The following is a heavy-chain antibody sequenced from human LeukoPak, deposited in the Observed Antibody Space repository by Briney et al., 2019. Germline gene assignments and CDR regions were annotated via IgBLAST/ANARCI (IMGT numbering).Heavy chain of an antibody. D-gene: IGHD3-10*01. J-gene: IGHJ4*02. V-gene: IGHV4-34*01. CDR3: ARGPYGSGSIWVYFDY. CDR2: INHSGST. Sequence: SETLSLTCAVYGGSFSGYYWSWIRQPPGKGLEWIGEINHSGSTNYNPSLKSRVTISVDTSKNQFSLKLSSVTAADTAVYYCARGPYGSGSIWVYFDYWGQGTLVTASS. CDR1: GGSFSGYY.